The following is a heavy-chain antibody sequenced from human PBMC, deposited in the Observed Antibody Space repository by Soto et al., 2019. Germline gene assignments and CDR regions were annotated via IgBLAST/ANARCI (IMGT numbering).Heavy chain of an antibody. CDR3: ARDLSVYCGGDCDFDY. CDR1: GFTFSSYG. Sequence: GGSLRLSCAASGFTFSSYGMHWVRQAPGKGLEWVAVIWYDGSNKYYADSVKGRFTISRDNSKNTLYLQMNSLRAEDTAVYYCARDLSVYCGGDCDFDYWGQGTLVTVSS. V-gene: IGHV3-33*01. J-gene: IGHJ4*02. D-gene: IGHD2-21*02. CDR2: IWYDGSNK.